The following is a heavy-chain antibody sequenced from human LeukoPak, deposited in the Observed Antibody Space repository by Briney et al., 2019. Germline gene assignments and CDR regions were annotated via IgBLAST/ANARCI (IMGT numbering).Heavy chain of an antibody. CDR2: INWNGGST. CDR3: AREGGYDYYYYYYMDV. CDR1: GFTFDDYG. J-gene: IGHJ6*03. Sequence: GSLRLSCAASGFTFDDYGMSWVRQAPGKGLEWVSGINWNGGSTGYADSVKGRFTISRDNAKNSLYLQMNSLRAEDTALYYCAREGGYDYYYYYYMDVWGKGTTVTVSS. V-gene: IGHV3-20*04. D-gene: IGHD5-12*01.